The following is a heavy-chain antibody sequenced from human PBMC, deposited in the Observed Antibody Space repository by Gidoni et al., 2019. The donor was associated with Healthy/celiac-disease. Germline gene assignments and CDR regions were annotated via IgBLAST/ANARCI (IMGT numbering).Heavy chain of an antibody. CDR2: RKQDGSEK. D-gene: IGHD6-6*01. CDR3: ARDGGPYSSSSGY. J-gene: IGHJ4*02. Sequence: EVQLLESGGGLAQPGGSLSLSCAAPGCTFSRYWMSWVGQAPGKGLGWVANRKQDGSEKYYVDSVKGRFTISRDNAKNSLYLQMNSLRAEDTAVYYCARDGGPYSSSSGYWGQGTLVTVSS. V-gene: IGHV3-7*03. CDR1: GCTFSRYW.